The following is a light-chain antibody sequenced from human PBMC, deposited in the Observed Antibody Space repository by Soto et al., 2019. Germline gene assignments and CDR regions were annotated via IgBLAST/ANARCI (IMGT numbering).Light chain of an antibody. CDR1: SSDVGGYNF. CDR2: EVN. J-gene: IGLJ2*01. Sequence: QSALTQPPSASGSPGQSVTISCTGTSSDVGGYNFVSWFQQNPGKAPKLMIFEVNKRPSGVPDRFSGSKSGNTASLTVSGLKAEDEADYFGSSYVGNNNLVLFGGGTKLTVL. CDR3: SSYVGNNNLVL. V-gene: IGLV2-8*01.